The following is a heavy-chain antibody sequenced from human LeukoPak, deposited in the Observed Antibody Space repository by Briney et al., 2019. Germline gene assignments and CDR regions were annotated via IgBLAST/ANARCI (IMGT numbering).Heavy chain of an antibody. CDR2: MCSSGIT. V-gene: IGHV4-4*07. CDR1: GGSISTYY. J-gene: IGHJ4*02. Sequence: SETLSLTCTVSGGSISTYYWTWIRRPAGKGLEWIGRMCSSGITDYNPSLKSRVTMSVDMSKNQFSLKLSSVTAADTAVYYCARVACSGGSCYHFDYWGQGTLVTVSS. CDR3: ARVACSGGSCYHFDY. D-gene: IGHD2-15*01.